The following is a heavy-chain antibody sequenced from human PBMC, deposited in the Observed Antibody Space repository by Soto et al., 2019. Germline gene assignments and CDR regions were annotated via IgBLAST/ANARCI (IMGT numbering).Heavy chain of an antibody. V-gene: IGHV4-31*03. CDR3: ARLPRVAYYYYGMDV. CDR2: IYYSGST. Sequence: SETLSLTCTVSGGSISSGGYYWSWIRQHPGKGLEWIGYIYYSGSTYYNPSLKSRVTISVDTSKNQFSLKLSSVTAADTAVYYFARLPRVAYYYYGMDVWGQGTTVTVSS. D-gene: IGHD3-3*01. CDR1: GGSISSGGYY. J-gene: IGHJ6*02.